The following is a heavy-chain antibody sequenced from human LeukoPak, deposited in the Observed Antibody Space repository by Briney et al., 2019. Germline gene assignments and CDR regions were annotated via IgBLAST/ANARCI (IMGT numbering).Heavy chain of an antibody. CDR1: GFIFSSYA. Sequence: GGSPRLSCAASGFIFSSYAMTWVRQAPGKGLQWVSTISVSGENTYYADSVKGRFTISRDISKSTLYLQMNSLRDEDTALYYCAKYGSGTYYNGLHWGQGTLVTVSS. V-gene: IGHV3-23*01. CDR3: AKYGSGTYYNGLH. J-gene: IGHJ4*02. CDR2: ISVSGENT. D-gene: IGHD3-10*01.